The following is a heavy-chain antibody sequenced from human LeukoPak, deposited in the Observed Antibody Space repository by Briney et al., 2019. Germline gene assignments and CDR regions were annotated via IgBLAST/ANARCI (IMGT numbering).Heavy chain of an antibody. CDR3: ARGAVAGSYFDY. CDR2: INTAGNSI. J-gene: IGHJ4*02. D-gene: IGHD6-19*01. Sequence: GGSLRLSCAASGFTFRSYWMHWVRQAPGKGLVWVSRINTAGNSISYADPVKGRFTISRDNAKNTLYLQINSLRVEDTAVYYCARGAVAGSYFDYWGQGTLVTVSS. CDR1: GFTFRSYW. V-gene: IGHV3-74*01.